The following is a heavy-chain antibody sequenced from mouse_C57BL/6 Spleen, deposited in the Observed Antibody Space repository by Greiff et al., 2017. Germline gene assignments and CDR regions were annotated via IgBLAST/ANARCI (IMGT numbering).Heavy chain of an antibody. CDR1: GYSFTGYY. CDR2: INPSTGDT. CDR3: ANYYGSSVYWYFDV. V-gene: IGHV1-42*01. Sequence: EVQLQQSGPELVKPGASVKISCKASGYSFTGYYMNWVKQSPEKSLEWIGEINPSTGDTTYNQKFKAKATLTVDKFSSTAYMQLKSLTSEDSAVYYCANYYGSSVYWYFDVWGTGTTVTVAS. D-gene: IGHD1-1*01. J-gene: IGHJ1*03.